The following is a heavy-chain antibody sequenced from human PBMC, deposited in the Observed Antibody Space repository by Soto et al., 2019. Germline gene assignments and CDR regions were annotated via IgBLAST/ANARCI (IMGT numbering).Heavy chain of an antibody. Sequence: QVQLVQSGAAVKKPGSSVKVSCKASGGTFSSYTISWVRQAPGQGLEWMGRIIPILGIANYAQKFQGRVTITADKSTSTAYMELSSLRSEDTAVYYCARDRRSSGSYSSSYFDYWGQGTLVTVSS. CDR1: GGTFSSYT. CDR3: ARDRRSSGSYSSSYFDY. V-gene: IGHV1-69*08. CDR2: IIPILGIA. D-gene: IGHD3-10*01. J-gene: IGHJ4*02.